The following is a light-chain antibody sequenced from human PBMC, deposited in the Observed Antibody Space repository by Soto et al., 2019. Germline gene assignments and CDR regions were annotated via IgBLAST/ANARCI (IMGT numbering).Light chain of an antibody. J-gene: IGKJ3*01. Sequence: DIQMTQSPSSLSASVGDRVTITCRASQTIIRYLNWYQQKPGRAPNLLIYAASSLQSGVPSRFSGSGSGTEFTLTISSLQPEHFATYDCQQSYSTLFTFGPGTKVQIK. CDR2: AAS. V-gene: IGKV1-39*01. CDR3: QQSYSTLFT. CDR1: QTIIRY.